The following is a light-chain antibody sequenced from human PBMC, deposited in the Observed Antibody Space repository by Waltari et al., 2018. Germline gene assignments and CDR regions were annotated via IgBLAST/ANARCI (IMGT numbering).Light chain of an antibody. V-gene: IGLV2-11*01. CDR1: RTAVGGLHY. CDR2: DVT. Sequence: HYALTQPRPVPGSPGQSVNNSCKGTRTAVGGLHYVSWFQHHPGEPPKLIIYDVTKRPSGVPGRFSGSKSGNTASLTISGLQAEDDSDYYCCSYAGFYTYVFGTGTKVTVL. CDR3: CSYAGFYTYV. J-gene: IGLJ1*01.